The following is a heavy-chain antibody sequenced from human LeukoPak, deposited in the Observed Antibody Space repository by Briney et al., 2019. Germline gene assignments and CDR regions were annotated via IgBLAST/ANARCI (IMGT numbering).Heavy chain of an antibody. V-gene: IGHV4-39*07. CDR3: TYSGSNYPDY. J-gene: IGHJ4*02. D-gene: IGHD1-26*01. CDR2: INHSGST. CDR1: GGSISSSSYY. Sequence: SETLSLTCTVSGGSISSSSYYWGWIRQSPGKGLEWIGEINHSGSTNYNPSLKSRVIISVDTSKNQFSLKLGSVTAADTAVYYCTYSGSNYPDYWGQGTLVTVSS.